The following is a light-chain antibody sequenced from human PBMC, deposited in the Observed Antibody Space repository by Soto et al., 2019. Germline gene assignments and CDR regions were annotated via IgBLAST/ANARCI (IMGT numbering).Light chain of an antibody. CDR3: QQYGTSPRM. V-gene: IGKV3-20*01. CDR1: QSVSSH. CDR2: GAS. J-gene: IGKJ1*01. Sequence: IAMTQSPATLSVSPGERATLSCRASQSVSSHLAWYQQKPGQAPRLLIYGASSRAAGIPDRFSGSGSGTDFTLNISRLEPEDFAVYYCQQYGTSPRMFGQGTKVDI.